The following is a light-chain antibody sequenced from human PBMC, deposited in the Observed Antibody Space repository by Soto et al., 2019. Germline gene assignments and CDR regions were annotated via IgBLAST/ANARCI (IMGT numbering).Light chain of an antibody. CDR2: EVS. Sequence: QSALTQPPSASGSPGQSVTISCTGTSSDVGGYNYVSWYQQHPGKAPKLMISEVSKPPSGVPHRFSGSKSGNTASLTVSGLQAEDAAYYYCSSFASNNNLVFGGGTKLTVL. V-gene: IGLV2-8*01. CDR1: SSDVGGYNY. J-gene: IGLJ2*01. CDR3: SSFASNNNLV.